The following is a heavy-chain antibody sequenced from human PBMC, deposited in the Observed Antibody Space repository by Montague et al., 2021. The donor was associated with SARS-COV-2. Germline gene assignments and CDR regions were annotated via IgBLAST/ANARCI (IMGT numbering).Heavy chain of an antibody. V-gene: IGHV4-39*07. Sequence: SETLSLTCTVSGGSISSSNYYWGWIRQPPGKGLEWTGNMYYSGSTYYNPSLKSRVTISVDTSKNQFSLKLSSVTAADTAVYYCAGDDIVLQGVTKGMDVWGQGTTVTVSS. CDR1: GGSISSSNYY. CDR3: AGDDIVLQGVTKGMDV. CDR2: MYYSGST. D-gene: IGHD3-10*01. J-gene: IGHJ6*02.